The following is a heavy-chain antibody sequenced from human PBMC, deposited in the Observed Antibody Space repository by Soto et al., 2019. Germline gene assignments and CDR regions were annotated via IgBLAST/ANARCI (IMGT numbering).Heavy chain of an antibody. V-gene: IGHV3-23*01. D-gene: IGHD3-3*01. CDR2: ISSSDCST. Sequence: EVQLFESGGGLVQPGGSLRLSCAASGFTFANFAMSGVRQAPGKGLEWGSAISSSDCSTYYADSVKGRFTIARDKAKNTLYLQMNCLRAEDTAVYYWANDGRYDVWCGYSNWFDPWGQGTPVTVSS. CDR3: ANDGRYDVWCGYSNWFDP. CDR1: GFTFANFA. J-gene: IGHJ5*02.